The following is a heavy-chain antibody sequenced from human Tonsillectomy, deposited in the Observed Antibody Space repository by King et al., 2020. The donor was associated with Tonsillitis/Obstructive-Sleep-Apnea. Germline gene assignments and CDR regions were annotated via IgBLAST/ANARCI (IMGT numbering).Heavy chain of an antibody. CDR3: ARNGYCSGGSCYDFDY. J-gene: IGHJ4*02. V-gene: IGHV4-4*02. Sequence: QLQESGPGLVKPSGTLSLTCAVSGGSISSSNWWSWVRQPPGKGLEWIGEIYHSGSTNYNPSLTSRVTISVYKSKNQFSLKLSSVTAAGTAVYYCARNGYCSGGSCYDFDYWGQGTLVTVSS. CDR2: IYHSGST. D-gene: IGHD2-15*01. CDR1: GGSISSSNW.